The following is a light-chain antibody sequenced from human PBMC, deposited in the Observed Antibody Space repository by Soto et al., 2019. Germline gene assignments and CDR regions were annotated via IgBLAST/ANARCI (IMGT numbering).Light chain of an antibody. J-gene: IGLJ2*01. V-gene: IGLV2-11*01. CDR2: DVG. CDR1: SSDVGYYNY. CDR3: CSYAGSYEV. Sequence: QSALTQPRSVSGSPGQSVTISCTGTSSDVGYYNYVSWYQQHPGKVPKLMIYDVGKRPSGVPDRFSGSKSGNTASLTISGLQDEDEADYYCCSYAGSYEVFGGGTKVTVL.